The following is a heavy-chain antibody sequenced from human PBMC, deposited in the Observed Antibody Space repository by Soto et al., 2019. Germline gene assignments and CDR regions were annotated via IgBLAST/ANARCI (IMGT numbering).Heavy chain of an antibody. J-gene: IGHJ4*02. CDR2: INAGNGNT. CDR1: GYTLTSYA. D-gene: IGHD2-15*01. Sequence: QVQLVQSGAEVKKPGASVKVSCKASGYTLTSYAMQWVRQAPEQRLEWMGWINAGNGNTKYSQKFQGRVTITRDTSASTAYMELSSLRSEDTAVYYCARGPGGPDGPGDYWGQGTLVTVSS. V-gene: IGHV1-3*01. CDR3: ARGPGGPDGPGDY.